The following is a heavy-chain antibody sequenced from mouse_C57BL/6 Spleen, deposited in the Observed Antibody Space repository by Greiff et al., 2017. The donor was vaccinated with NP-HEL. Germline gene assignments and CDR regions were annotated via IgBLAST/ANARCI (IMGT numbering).Heavy chain of an antibody. CDR3: AAHDYDYFDY. D-gene: IGHD2-4*01. CDR1: GYTFTSYW. CDR2: IDPSDSYT. J-gene: IGHJ2*01. V-gene: IGHV1-69*01. Sequence: VQLQQPGAELVMPGASVKLSCKASGYTFTSYWMHWVKQRPGQGLEWIGEIDPSDSYTNYNQKFKGKSTLTVDKSSSTAYMPLSSLTSEDAAVYYCAAHDYDYFDYWGQGTTLTVSS.